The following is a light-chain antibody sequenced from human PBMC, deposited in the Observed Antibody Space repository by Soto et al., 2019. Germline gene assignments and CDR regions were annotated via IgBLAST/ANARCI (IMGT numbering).Light chain of an antibody. J-gene: IGLJ1*01. CDR3: PYYDSTRSARYD. V-gene: IGLV1-40*01. Sequence: QSVLTQPPSVSGAPGQRVTISCTGRSSNIGTGYDVHWYQQRPGAAPKLLISANINRPSGVPDRFSCSKTSTSASLAITGLQADDESAYYSPYYDSTRSARYDFGTGTKVTGL. CDR1: SSNIGTGYD. CDR2: ANI.